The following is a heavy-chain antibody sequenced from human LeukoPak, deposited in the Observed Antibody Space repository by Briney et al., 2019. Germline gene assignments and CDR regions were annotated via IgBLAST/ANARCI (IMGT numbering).Heavy chain of an antibody. Sequence: PGGSLRLSCAASGFTFSNAWMSWVRQAPGKGLEWVGRIRSKTDGGTTDYAAPVKGRFTISRDNAKNSLYLQMNSLRAEDTAVYYCARDQSERFPCSPDYWGQGTLVTVSS. CDR3: ARDQSERFPCSPDY. D-gene: IGHD2-15*01. CDR1: GFTFSNAW. CDR2: IRSKTDGGTT. J-gene: IGHJ4*02. V-gene: IGHV3-15*01.